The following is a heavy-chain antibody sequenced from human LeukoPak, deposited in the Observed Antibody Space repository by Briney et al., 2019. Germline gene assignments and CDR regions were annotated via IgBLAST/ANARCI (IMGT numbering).Heavy chain of an antibody. V-gene: IGHV4-34*01. CDR2: IYYSGTT. Sequence: SETLSLTCAVYGGSFSGYYWGWIRLPPGKGLEWIGTIYYSGTTYYNPSLKSRVTISVDTSENQFSLRLSSVTAPDTAVYYCARGTAYFDIDYWGQGTLVTVSS. CDR3: ARGTAYFDIDY. CDR1: GGSFSGYY. D-gene: IGHD3-9*01. J-gene: IGHJ4*02.